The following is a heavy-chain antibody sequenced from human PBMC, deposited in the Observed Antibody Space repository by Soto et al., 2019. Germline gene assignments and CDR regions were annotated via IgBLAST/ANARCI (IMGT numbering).Heavy chain of an antibody. V-gene: IGHV3-11*01. CDR2: ISGSGKTV. D-gene: IGHD3-3*01. CDR1: GFNFGGYS. J-gene: IGHJ5*02. CDR3: ARNFLDFWSGVGFDP. Sequence: PGGSIGLSCGASGFNFGGYSVSWVRQAPGKGLEWVSYISGSGKTVYYADSVEGRFTISRDNTKNSLFLQMNSLRAGDTAIYYCARNFLDFWSGVGFDPWGQGTLVTVSS.